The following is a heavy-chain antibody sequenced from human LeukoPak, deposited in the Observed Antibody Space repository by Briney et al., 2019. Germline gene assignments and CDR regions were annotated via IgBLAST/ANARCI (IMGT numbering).Heavy chain of an antibody. CDR3: ARDDPLYDILTGYPTGGGTDY. CDR1: GYTFTSYG. Sequence: GASVKVSCKASGYTFTSYGISWVRQAPGQGLEWMGWISAYNGNTNYAQKLQGRVTMTTDTSTSTAYMELRSLRSDDTAVYYCARDDPLYDILTGYPTGGGTDYWGQGTLVIVSS. CDR2: ISAYNGNT. V-gene: IGHV1-18*01. D-gene: IGHD3-9*01. J-gene: IGHJ4*02.